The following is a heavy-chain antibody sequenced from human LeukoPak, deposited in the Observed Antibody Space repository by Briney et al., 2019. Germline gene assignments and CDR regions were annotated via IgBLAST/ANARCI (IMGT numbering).Heavy chain of an antibody. D-gene: IGHD4-17*01. CDR2: IGPTGTDR. Sequence: PGGSLRLSCAASGFTFSSCGFNWVRQAPGKGLEWVSSIGPTGTDRYYADSVRGRFTISRDNAKNSMYLQMDSLRDEDTAVYYCARTTVISEAFDYWGQGTLVTVSS. J-gene: IGHJ4*02. CDR3: ARTTVISEAFDY. V-gene: IGHV3-21*01. CDR1: GFTFSSCG.